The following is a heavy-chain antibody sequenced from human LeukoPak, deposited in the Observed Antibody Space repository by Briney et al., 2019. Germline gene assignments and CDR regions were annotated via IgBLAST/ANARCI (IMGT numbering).Heavy chain of an antibody. CDR2: INHSGST. CDR1: GGSFSGYY. J-gene: IGHJ4*02. V-gene: IGHV4-34*01. CDR3: ARVRLRGGWYGY. Sequence: NASETLSLTCAVYGGSFSGYYWSWIRQPPGKGLEWIGEINHSGSTNYNPSLKSRATISVDTSKNQFSLKLSSVTAADTAVYYCARVRLRGGWYGYWGQGTLVTVSS. D-gene: IGHD6-19*01.